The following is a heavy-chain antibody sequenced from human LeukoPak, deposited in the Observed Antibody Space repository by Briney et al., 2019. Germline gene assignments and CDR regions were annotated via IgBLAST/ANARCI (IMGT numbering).Heavy chain of an antibody. CDR3: GKEGGA. J-gene: IGHJ5*02. CDR1: GFRFSDFT. D-gene: IGHD3-16*01. V-gene: IGHV3-23*01. Sequence: GGSLRLSCSASGFRFSDFTMTWVRQAPGKGPEWVSAIGGRGGSTYYADSVGGRFTISRDNSKDMVYLQMNSLKVEDTATYYCGKEGGAWGQGTKVTVSS. CDR2: IGGRGGST.